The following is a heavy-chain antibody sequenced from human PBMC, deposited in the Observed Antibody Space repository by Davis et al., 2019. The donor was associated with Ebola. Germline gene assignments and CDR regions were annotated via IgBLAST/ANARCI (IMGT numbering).Heavy chain of an antibody. J-gene: IGHJ6*02. V-gene: IGHV4-34*01. CDR2: INHSGST. CDR3: ARHTILGVVIIYYYGMDV. D-gene: IGHD3-3*01. Sequence: MPSETLSLTCAVYGGSISGYYWSWIRQPPGKGLEWIGEINHSGSTNYNPSLKSRVTISVDTSKNQFSLKLSSVTAADTAGYYCARHTILGVVIIYYYGMDVWGQGTTVTVSS. CDR1: GGSISGYY.